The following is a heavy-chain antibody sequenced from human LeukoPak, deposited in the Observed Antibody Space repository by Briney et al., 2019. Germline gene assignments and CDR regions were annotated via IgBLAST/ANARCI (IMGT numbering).Heavy chain of an antibody. D-gene: IGHD6-19*01. CDR2: ISSSSSYI. J-gene: IGHJ4*02. CDR1: GFTFNSYS. V-gene: IGHV3-21*01. Sequence: GGSLRLXCAASGFTFNSYSMNWVRQAPGKGREWVSSISSSSSYIYYADSAKGRFTISRDNAKNSLYLQMNSLRAEDTAVYYCEAVAGTGYFDYWGQGTLVTVSS. CDR3: EAVAGTGYFDY.